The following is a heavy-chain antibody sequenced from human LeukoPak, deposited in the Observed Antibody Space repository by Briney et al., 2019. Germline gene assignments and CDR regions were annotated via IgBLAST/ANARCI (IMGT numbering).Heavy chain of an antibody. CDR1: GDSISSFY. CDR3: ARGPAAGTGCFDP. Sequence: PSETLSLTCIVSGDSISSFYWSWIRQTAEKGLEWIGRIYSSGSTNYNPSLESRVTMSVDTSNNQFSLRLSSVTAADTAVYYCARGPAAGTGCFDPWGQGTLVTVSS. D-gene: IGHD6-13*01. CDR2: IYSSGST. J-gene: IGHJ5*02. V-gene: IGHV4-4*07.